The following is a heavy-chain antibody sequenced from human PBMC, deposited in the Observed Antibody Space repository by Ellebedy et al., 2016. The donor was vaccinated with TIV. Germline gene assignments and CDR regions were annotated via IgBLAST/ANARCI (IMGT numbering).Heavy chain of an antibody. V-gene: IGHV4-39*07. D-gene: IGHD2-2*01. CDR1: GGSISSSSYY. Sequence: MPSETLSLTCTASGGSISSSSYYWGSIRLPPGKGLEWIGNIYYSGITYYNPSLQSRVTISVDTSKNQFSLRLNSVTAADTAVYYCARFVRPTKAFDIWGQGTMVTVSS. CDR2: IYYSGIT. J-gene: IGHJ3*02. CDR3: ARFVRPTKAFDI.